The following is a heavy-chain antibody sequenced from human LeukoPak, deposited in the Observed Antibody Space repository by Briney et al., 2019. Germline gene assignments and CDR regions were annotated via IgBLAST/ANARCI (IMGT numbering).Heavy chain of an antibody. CDR2: INPNSGGT. V-gene: IGHV1-2*02. CDR3: ARGPMVRGVITTTGFDP. D-gene: IGHD3-10*01. J-gene: IGHJ5*02. Sequence: GASVKVSCKDSGSTFTGYYMHWVRQAPGHGLEWMGWINPNSGGTNYAQKFQGRVTMTRDTSISTAYMELSRLRSDDTAVYYCARGPMVRGVITTTGFDPWGQGTLVTVSS. CDR1: GSTFTGYY.